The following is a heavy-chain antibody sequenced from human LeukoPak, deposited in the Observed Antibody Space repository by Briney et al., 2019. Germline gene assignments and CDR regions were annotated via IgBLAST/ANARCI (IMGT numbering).Heavy chain of an antibody. D-gene: IGHD4-17*01. CDR1: GFTFSSYG. J-gene: IGHJ4*02. CDR3: ARDKTPLTTLRVFDY. V-gene: IGHV3-23*01. CDR2: ISGSGGST. Sequence: PGGSLRLSCAASGFTFSSYGMSWVRQAPGKGLEWVSAISGSGGSTYYADSVKGRFTISRDNSKNTLYLQMNSLRSDDTAVYYCARDKTPLTTLRVFDYWGQGTLVTVSS.